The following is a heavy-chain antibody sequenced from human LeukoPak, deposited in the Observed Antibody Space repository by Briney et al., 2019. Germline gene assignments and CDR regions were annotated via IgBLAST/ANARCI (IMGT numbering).Heavy chain of an antibody. CDR3: ARLRLGELSSYYFDY. CDR2: IIPIFGTA. V-gene: IGHV1-69*13. CDR1: GGTFSSYA. Sequence: EASVKVSCKASGGTFSSYAISWVRQAPGQGLERMGGIIPIFGTANYAQKFQGRVTITADESTSTAYMELSSLRSEDTAVYYCARLRLGELSSYYFDYWGQGTLVTVSS. D-gene: IGHD3-16*02. J-gene: IGHJ4*02.